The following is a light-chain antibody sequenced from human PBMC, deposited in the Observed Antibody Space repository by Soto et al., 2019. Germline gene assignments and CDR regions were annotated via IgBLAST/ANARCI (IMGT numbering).Light chain of an antibody. CDR2: DAA. CDR3: QQYSNWLPGT. Sequence: EIAVTQSPATLSVSPGESATLSCRASQSVGTKLAWYQAKVGQAPRLLIYDAATRATGVPARFSGSGSGTEFTLTISSLQSEDLAVYYCQQYSNWLPGTFGQGTKVEIK. J-gene: IGKJ1*01. V-gene: IGKV3-15*01. CDR1: QSVGTK.